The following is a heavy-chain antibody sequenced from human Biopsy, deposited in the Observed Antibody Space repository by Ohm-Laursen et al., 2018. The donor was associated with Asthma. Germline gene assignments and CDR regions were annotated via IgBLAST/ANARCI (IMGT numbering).Heavy chain of an antibody. CDR3: ASDFPKDYVRYNFQF. V-gene: IGHV1-24*01. J-gene: IGHJ4*02. CDR2: HDHEEGGT. D-gene: IGHD4-17*01. Sequence: ASVKVSCKVSGYSLTDLSMHWVRQAPGQGFEWMGGHDHEEGGTVNARRFQGRVTMTEDTSTDTAYMELSSLSSDDTAVYYCASDFPKDYVRYNFQFWGQGTLVTVSS. CDR1: GYSLTDLS.